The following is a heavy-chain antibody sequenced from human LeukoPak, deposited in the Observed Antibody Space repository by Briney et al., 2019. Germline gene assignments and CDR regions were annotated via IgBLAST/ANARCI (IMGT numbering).Heavy chain of an antibody. CDR3: ARGIVWFGEVGHDY. CDR2: ISSSGSTI. D-gene: IGHD3-10*01. V-gene: IGHV3-48*03. J-gene: IGHJ4*02. CDR1: GFTFSSYE. Sequence: GGSLRLSCAASGFTFSSYEMNWVRQAPGKGLEWVSYISSSGSTIYYADSVKGRFTISRDNAKNSLYLQMNSLRAEDTAVYYCARGIVWFGEVGHDYWGQGTLVTVSS.